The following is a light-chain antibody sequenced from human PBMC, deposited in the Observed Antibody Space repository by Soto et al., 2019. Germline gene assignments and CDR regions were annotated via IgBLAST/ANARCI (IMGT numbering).Light chain of an antibody. CDR2: EVT. V-gene: IGLV2-8*01. Sequence: QSVLTQPPSASGSPGQSVTISCTGTSSDVGAYNYVSWYQQHPGKAPKLMIYEVTNRPSGVPDRFSASKSGNTASLTVSGLQAEDEADYFCSSYASFNNFVSGTGTKVTVL. J-gene: IGLJ1*01. CDR3: SSYASFNNFV. CDR1: SSDVGAYNY.